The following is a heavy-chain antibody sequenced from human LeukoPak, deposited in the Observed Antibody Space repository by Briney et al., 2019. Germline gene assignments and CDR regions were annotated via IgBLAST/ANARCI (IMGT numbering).Heavy chain of an antibody. CDR3: ARVQTLGGLYYYYSMDV. CDR2: IKHSGTT. CDR1: VGSFSGYY. Sequence: SETLSLTCAVYVGSFSGYYWSWIRQSPGKGLEWIGEIKHSGTTSYNPSLESRITISADASKNQFSLRLTSVAAADTAVYYCARVQTLGGLYYYYSMDVWAKGTTVTVSS. V-gene: IGHV4-34*01. D-gene: IGHD3-16*01. J-gene: IGHJ6*03.